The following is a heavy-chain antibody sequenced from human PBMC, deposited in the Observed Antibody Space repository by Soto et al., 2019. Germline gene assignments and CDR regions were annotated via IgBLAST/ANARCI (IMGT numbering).Heavy chain of an antibody. Sequence: SQTLSLTCAISGDSVSSNSAAWNWIRQSPSRGLEWLGRTYYRSKWYNDYAVSVKSRITINPDTSKNQFSLQLNSVTPEDTAVYYCARDRIVVVLAAILYYYYYGMDVWGQGTTVTVSS. J-gene: IGHJ6*02. CDR2: TYYRSKWYN. V-gene: IGHV6-1*01. CDR1: GDSVSSNSAA. D-gene: IGHD2-2*01. CDR3: ARDRIVVVLAAILYYYYYGMDV.